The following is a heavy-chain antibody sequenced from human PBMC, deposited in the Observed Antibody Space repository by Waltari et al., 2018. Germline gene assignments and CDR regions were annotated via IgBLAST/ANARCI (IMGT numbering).Heavy chain of an antibody. D-gene: IGHD2-21*01. CDR3: ARHGDFCFDY. CDR2: IKKDGTSK. V-gene: IGHV3-7*01. CDR1: GFIFSDSW. J-gene: IGHJ4*02. Sequence: DVQVVESGGDLIQPGGSLRLSCAGSGFIFSDSWMGWVRQAPGKGLEWVANIKKDGTSKYYVDSVKGRFTISRDYAKNSIYLQMDNLRVEDTAVYYCARHGDFCFDYWGQGVLVTVSS.